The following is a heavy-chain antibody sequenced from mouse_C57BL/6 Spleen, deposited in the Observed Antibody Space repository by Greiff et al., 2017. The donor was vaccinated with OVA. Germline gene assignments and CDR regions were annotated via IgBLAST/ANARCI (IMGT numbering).Heavy chain of an antibody. D-gene: IGHD2-3*01. CDR2: IHPNSGSN. Sequence: QVQLQQPGAELVKPGASVKLSCKASGYTFTSYWMHWVKQRPGQGLEWIGMIHPNSGSNNYNEKFKSKATLTVDKSSSTAYMQLSSLTSEDSAVYYCARFDGYFAWVAYWGQGTLVTVSA. CDR1: GYTFTSYW. CDR3: ARFDGYFAWVAY. V-gene: IGHV1-64*01. J-gene: IGHJ3*01.